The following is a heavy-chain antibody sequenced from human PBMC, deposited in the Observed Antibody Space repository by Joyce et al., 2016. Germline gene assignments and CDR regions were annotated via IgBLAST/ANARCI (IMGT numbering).Heavy chain of an antibody. D-gene: IGHD3-9*01. V-gene: IGHV1-18*01. Sequence: QVQLVQSGGEVKKPGASVKVSCKASGYTFTNYGISWLRQAPGQGLEWMGWISAYNGNTKYAQKVQGRVTMTTDTSTSTAYMELRSLRSDDTAVYYCARDRRYYDILTGYYNYWGQGTLVSVSS. J-gene: IGHJ4*02. CDR3: ARDRRYYDILTGYYNY. CDR1: GYTFTNYG. CDR2: ISAYNGNT.